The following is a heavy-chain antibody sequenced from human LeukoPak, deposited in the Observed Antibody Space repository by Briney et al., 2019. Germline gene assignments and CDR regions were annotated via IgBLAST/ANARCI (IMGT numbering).Heavy chain of an antibody. V-gene: IGHV3-9*03. CDR2: ISWNSGSI. Sequence: GGPLNLPLAASGFPFVDFPLPGFRKFPGKAREWVQVISWNSGSIGYADSVKGRFTISRDNAKNSLYLQMNSLRAEDMALYYCAKDEFVASDFTGAFDIWGQGTMVTVSS. J-gene: IGHJ3*02. D-gene: IGHD2-8*02. CDR1: GFPFVDFP. CDR3: AKDEFVASDFTGAFDI.